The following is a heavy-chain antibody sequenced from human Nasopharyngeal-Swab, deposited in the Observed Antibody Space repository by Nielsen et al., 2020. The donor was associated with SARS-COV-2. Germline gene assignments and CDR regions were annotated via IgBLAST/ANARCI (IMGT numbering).Heavy chain of an antibody. J-gene: IGHJ4*02. Sequence: GESLKISCTASGFTFSSYWMSWVRQAPGKGLEWVASIKEVESEKQYVDSVKGRFTISRDNAKNSLFLQMNNLRVDDTATYYCARGPSYGTRTDYFDSWAPGTMIPVSS. CDR2: IKEVESEK. D-gene: IGHD1-1*01. CDR3: ARGPSYGTRTDYFDS. CDR1: GFTFSSYW. V-gene: IGHV3-7*01.